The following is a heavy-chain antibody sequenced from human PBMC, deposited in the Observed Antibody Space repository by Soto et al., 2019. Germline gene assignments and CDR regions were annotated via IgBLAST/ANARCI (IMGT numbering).Heavy chain of an antibody. V-gene: IGHV3-48*01. CDR2: ISSISRTI. D-gene: IGHD5-18*01. Sequence: VGSLRLSCAASGFTFSSYSMNWVRQAPGKGLEWVSYISSISRTIYYADSVKGRFTISRDNSKSTLYLQMNSLGPEDTALYFCASARGYRTFQYGFHFDYWGQGSLVTVSS. CDR1: GFTFSSYS. CDR3: ASARGYRTFQYGFHFDY. J-gene: IGHJ4*02.